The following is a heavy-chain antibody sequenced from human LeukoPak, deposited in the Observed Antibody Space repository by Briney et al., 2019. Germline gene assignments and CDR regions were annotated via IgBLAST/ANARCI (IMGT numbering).Heavy chain of an antibody. Sequence: GGSLRLSCTASGFTFGDYAMAWVRQAPGKGLEWVGSIRSKSYGGTTEYAASVKGRFSISRDDSKSIAYLQMNSLKTEDTAVYYCSRGPYCSSGSCYPDPDAFDIWGQGTVVTFSS. J-gene: IGHJ3*02. CDR1: GFTFGDYA. V-gene: IGHV3-49*04. CDR3: SRGPYCSSGSCYPDPDAFDI. CDR2: IRSKSYGGTT. D-gene: IGHD2-15*01.